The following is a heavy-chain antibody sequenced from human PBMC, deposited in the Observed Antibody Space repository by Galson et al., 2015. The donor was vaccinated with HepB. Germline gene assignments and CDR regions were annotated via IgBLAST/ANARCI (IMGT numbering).Heavy chain of an antibody. CDR3: ASHIVATSWYYGMDV. J-gene: IGHJ6*02. Sequence: SLRLSCAASGFIVSSNYMSWVRQAPGKGLEWVSVIYSGGSTYYADSVKGRFTISRDNFKNTLYLQMNSLRAEDTAVYYCASHIVATSWYYGMDVWGQGTTVTVSS. CDR2: IYSGGST. CDR1: GFIVSSNY. D-gene: IGHD5-12*01. V-gene: IGHV3-66*02.